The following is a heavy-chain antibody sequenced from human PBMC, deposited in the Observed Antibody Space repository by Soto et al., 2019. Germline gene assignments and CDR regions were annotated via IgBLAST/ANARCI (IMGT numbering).Heavy chain of an antibody. CDR2: ITSSGAA. CDR3: AKGESSVSARDFDP. D-gene: IGHD3-22*01. Sequence: DVQLLESGGDLAQPGGSLRLCCEASGFTFNNYAIAWVRQAPGKGLEWVSGITSSGAAYYADSVKGRFTISRDNSKNTLYLQMNSLRAEDTAVYYCAKGESSVSARDFDPWGQGTLVTVSS. V-gene: IGHV3-23*01. CDR1: GFTFNNYA. J-gene: IGHJ5*02.